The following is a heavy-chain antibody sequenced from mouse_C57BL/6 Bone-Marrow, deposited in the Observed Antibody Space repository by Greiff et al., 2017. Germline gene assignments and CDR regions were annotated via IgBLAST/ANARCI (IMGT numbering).Heavy chain of an antibody. Sequence: EVQRVESGGDLVKPGGSLKLSCAASGFTFSSYGMTWVRQTPDKRLEWVATISSGGSYTYYPDSVKGRFTISRDNAKNTLYLQMSSLKSEDTAMYYCAIHGGNYKRANWYFDVWGTGTTVTVAS. V-gene: IGHV5-6*01. CDR1: GFTFSSYG. J-gene: IGHJ1*03. CDR3: AIHGGNYKRANWYFDV. D-gene: IGHD2-1*01. CDR2: ISSGGSYT.